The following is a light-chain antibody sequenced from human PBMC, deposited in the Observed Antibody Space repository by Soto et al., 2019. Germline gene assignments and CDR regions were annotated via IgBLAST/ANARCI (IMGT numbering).Light chain of an antibody. J-gene: IGKJ4*01. CDR1: QSVSTY. CDR3: QQRSSWPLT. CDR2: DAS. Sequence: EIVLTQSPATLSLSPGERATLSCRASQSVSTYLAWYRQKPGQAPRLLIYDASNRAAGIPARFSGIGSGTDFTLTISSLEPEDFAVYYCQQRSSWPLTFGGGTTVDVK. V-gene: IGKV3-11*01.